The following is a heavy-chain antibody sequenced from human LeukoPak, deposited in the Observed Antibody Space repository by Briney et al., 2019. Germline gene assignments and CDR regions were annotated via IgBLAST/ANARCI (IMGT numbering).Heavy chain of an antibody. V-gene: IGHV3-74*01. CDR2: INSDGSTT. J-gene: IGHJ4*02. CDR1: GFTLSDDW. CDR3: ARAYHDSSGYYFDS. D-gene: IGHD3-22*01. Sequence: PGGSLRLSCAASGFTLSDDWMHWGRQAPGKGLAWVSRINSDGSTTGYADSVKGGFTISRDNAKNTPYLQVSSLRAEDAAVYYCARAYHDSSGYYFDSWGQGTLVTVSS.